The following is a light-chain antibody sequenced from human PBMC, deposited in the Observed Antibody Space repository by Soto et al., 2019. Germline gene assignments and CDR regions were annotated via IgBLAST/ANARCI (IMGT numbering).Light chain of an antibody. CDR1: RSVSSSF. Sequence: EIVLTQSPATLSLSPGERATLSCRASRSVSSSFLAWDQQKPGQAPRLLNYAASNRATGIPDRFSGSGSGTDFTLTISRLEAEDVAEYYCQQNCSSRTFGQGTKVDIK. CDR2: AAS. V-gene: IGKV3-20*01. J-gene: IGKJ1*01. CDR3: QQNCSSRT.